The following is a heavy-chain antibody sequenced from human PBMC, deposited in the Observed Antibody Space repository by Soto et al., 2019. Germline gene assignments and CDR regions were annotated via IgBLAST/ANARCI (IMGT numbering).Heavy chain of an antibody. Sequence: GGSLRLSCAASGFTFSSYWMHWVRQAPGKGLVWVSRINSDGSSTSYADSVKGRFTISRDNAKNTLYLQMNSLRAEDTAVYHCARQEWLTSFDYWGQGTLVTVSS. V-gene: IGHV3-74*01. CDR3: ARQEWLTSFDY. CDR2: INSDGSST. J-gene: IGHJ4*02. CDR1: GFTFSSYW. D-gene: IGHD6-19*01.